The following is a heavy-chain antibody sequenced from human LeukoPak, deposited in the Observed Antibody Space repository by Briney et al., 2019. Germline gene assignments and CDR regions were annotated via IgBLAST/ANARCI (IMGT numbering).Heavy chain of an antibody. Sequence: SETLSLTCTVSGGSIRSSSYYGGWIRQPPGKGLEGIGSIYYSGSTYYNPSLKSRVTISVDTSKNQFSLKLSSVTAADTAVYYCARVSWFPGTSYYYMDVWGKGTTVTVSS. CDR2: IYYSGST. J-gene: IGHJ6*03. V-gene: IGHV4-39*07. CDR1: GGSIRSSSYY. CDR3: ARVSWFPGTSYYYMDV. D-gene: IGHD1-1*01.